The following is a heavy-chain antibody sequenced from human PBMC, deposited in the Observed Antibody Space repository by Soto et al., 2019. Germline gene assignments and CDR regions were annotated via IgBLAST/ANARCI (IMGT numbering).Heavy chain of an antibody. Sequence: PGGFLRLSCAASGFSVSSNYMSWVRQAPGKGLEWVSVIYAGGNTHYADSVEGRFTISRDNSNNMLYLQMNSLRAEDTAVYYCARDRVNRIAVVGAPPYAMDVWGQGTTVTVSS. CDR1: GFSVSSNY. V-gene: IGHV3-53*05. CDR3: ARDRVNRIAVVGAPPYAMDV. J-gene: IGHJ6*02. CDR2: IYAGGNT. D-gene: IGHD6-19*01.